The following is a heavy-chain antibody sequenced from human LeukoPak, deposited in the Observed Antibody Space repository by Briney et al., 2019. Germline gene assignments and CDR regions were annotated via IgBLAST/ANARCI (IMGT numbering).Heavy chain of an antibody. Sequence: SETPSLTCTVSGGSISTYYWSWIRQPPGKGLEWIAYIDYRGSTTYNPSLRSRVTISVDTSRNQFSLKLSSVTAADTAVYYCARGPHYDILTGYNEYYFDYWGQGTLVTVSS. D-gene: IGHD3-9*01. CDR1: GGSISTYY. V-gene: IGHV4-59*08. CDR2: IDYRGST. J-gene: IGHJ4*02. CDR3: ARGPHYDILTGYNEYYFDY.